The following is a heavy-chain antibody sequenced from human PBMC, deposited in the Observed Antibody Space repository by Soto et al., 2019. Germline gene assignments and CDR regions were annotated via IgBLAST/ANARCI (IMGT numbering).Heavy chain of an antibody. D-gene: IGHD2-8*01. CDR1: GGSVTSYY. Sequence: SETLSLTCTVPGGSVTSYYWSWIRQPAGKGLDWIGRIYTSGNTDYNPSLKSLVTMSIDTSKKQFSLKLNSVTAADTAVYYCARDGVGPHGMDVWAQGTTFT. J-gene: IGHJ6*02. V-gene: IGHV4-4*07. CDR3: ARDGVGPHGMDV. CDR2: IYTSGNT.